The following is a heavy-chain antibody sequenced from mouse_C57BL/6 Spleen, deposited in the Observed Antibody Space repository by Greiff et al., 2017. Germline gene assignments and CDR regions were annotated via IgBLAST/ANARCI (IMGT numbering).Heavy chain of an antibody. CDR3: ARSNHYSNPYGYCDV. V-gene: IGHV1-52*01. J-gene: IGHJ1*03. CDR1: GYTFTSYW. Sequence: VQLQQPGAELARPGSSVKLSCKASGYTFTSYWMPWVKQRPIQGLEWIGNIDPSDSEPHYKQKFKDKATLTVDKSSSTAYMQLSSLTSADSAVYYCARSNHYSNPYGYCDVWGTGTTVTVSA. D-gene: IGHD2-5*01. CDR2: IDPSDSEP.